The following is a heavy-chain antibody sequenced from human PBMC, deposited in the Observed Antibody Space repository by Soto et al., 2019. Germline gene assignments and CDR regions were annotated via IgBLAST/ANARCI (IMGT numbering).Heavy chain of an antibody. D-gene: IGHD2-15*01. J-gene: IGHJ6*02. V-gene: IGHV1-3*01. Sequence: ASVKVSCKASGYTFTSYAIHWVRQAPGQRLEWMGWINAGNGGTKYSQKFQGRVTINRDTSASTAYMELSYLRSEDTAVYYCARVPGLGYCSGGSCHPIGYYYYGMDVWGQGTTVTVSS. CDR3: ARVPGLGYCSGGSCHPIGYYYYGMDV. CDR1: GYTFTSYA. CDR2: INAGNGGT.